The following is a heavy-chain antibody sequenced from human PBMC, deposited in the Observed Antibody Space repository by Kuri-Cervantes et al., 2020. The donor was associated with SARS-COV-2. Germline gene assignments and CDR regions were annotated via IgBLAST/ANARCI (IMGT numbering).Heavy chain of an antibody. Sequence: SSVKVSCKASGGTFSSYAINWVRQAPGQGLEWMGRSIPILGIANYAQKFQGRVTITADKSTSTAYMELSSLTSEDTAVYYCARDEGDIVVVPAAIANPNWFDPWGQGTLVTVSS. CDR3: ARDEGDIVVVPAAIANPNWFDP. CDR1: GGTFSSYA. D-gene: IGHD2-2*02. CDR2: SIPILGIA. J-gene: IGHJ5*02. V-gene: IGHV1-69*04.